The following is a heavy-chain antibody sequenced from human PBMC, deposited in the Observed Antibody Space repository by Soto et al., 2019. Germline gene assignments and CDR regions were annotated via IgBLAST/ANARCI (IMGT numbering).Heavy chain of an antibody. CDR3: ARDGRPLVVPAAARLWGYMDV. D-gene: IGHD2-2*01. CDR2: IWYDGSNK. V-gene: IGHV3-33*01. J-gene: IGHJ6*03. Sequence: GGSLRLSCAASGFTFSSYGMHWVRQAPGKGLEWVAVIWYDGSNKYYADSVKGRFTISRENSKNTLYLKMNSLRAEDTAGYYCARDGRPLVVPAAARLWGYMDVWGKGTTVTVSS. CDR1: GFTFSSYG.